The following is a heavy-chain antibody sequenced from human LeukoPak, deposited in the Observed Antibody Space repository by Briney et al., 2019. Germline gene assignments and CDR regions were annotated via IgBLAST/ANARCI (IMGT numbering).Heavy chain of an antibody. CDR1: GYTFTNYG. CDR3: ARSSSGYNYRYNYGMDV. Sequence: ASVTLNFNASGYTFTNYGLFWVRQDAGHEIDCLRLISANTGNTKALQSFKGRVTMTTDTATSTAYMELRSLTSVDTAVYYCARSSSGYNYRYNYGMDVWGQGTTVSVSS. CDR2: ISANTGNT. V-gene: IGHV1-18*01. J-gene: IGHJ6*02. D-gene: IGHD5-12*01.